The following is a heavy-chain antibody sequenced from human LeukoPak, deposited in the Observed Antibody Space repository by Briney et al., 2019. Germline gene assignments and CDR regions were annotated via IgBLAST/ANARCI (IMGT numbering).Heavy chain of an antibody. D-gene: IGHD3-10*01. Sequence: PGGSLRLSRAASEFTFSSYWMNWVRQAPGKGLEWVANIKQDGSEKYYVDSVKGRFTISRDNTKNSLYLQMNSLRAEDTAVYYCARGKWFGELLHFDYWGQGTLVTVSS. CDR2: IKQDGSEK. J-gene: IGHJ4*02. CDR3: ARGKWFGELLHFDY. CDR1: EFTFSSYW. V-gene: IGHV3-7*03.